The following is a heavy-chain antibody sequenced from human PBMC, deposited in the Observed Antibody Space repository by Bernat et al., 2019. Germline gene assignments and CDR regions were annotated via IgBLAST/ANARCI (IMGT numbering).Heavy chain of an antibody. D-gene: IGHD2-21*02. J-gene: IGHJ4*02. V-gene: IGHV3-73*01. Sequence: VQLVESGGGLVQPGGSLKLSCAASGFTFSGSAMHWVRQASGKGLEWVGRIRSKANSYATAYVASVKGRFTISRDDSKNTAYLQMNSLKTEDTAVYYCTGGRAYCGAGCYIIDYWGQGTLVTVSS. CDR3: TGGRAYCGAGCYIIDY. CDR1: GFTFSGSA. CDR2: IRSKANSYAT.